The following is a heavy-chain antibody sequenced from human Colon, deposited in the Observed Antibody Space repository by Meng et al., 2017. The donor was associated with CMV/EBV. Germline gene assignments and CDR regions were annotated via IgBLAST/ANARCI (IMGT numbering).Heavy chain of an antibody. CDR3: VRGHYDGA. CDR2: IQADGSET. D-gene: IGHD3-16*01. Sequence: GVLKISCTVSRFRFSDFWMNWVRQAPGKGLEWVANIQADGSETYYADSVKGRFIISRDNAKNSLFLQMNSLRVEDTAVYFCVRGHYDGAWGHGTLVTVSS. CDR1: RFRFSDFW. V-gene: IGHV3-7*04. J-gene: IGHJ4*03.